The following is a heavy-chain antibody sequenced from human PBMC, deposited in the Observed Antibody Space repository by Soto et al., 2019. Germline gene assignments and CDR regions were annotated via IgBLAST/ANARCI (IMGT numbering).Heavy chain of an antibody. CDR1: GFTFSSFA. CDR2: VGGSGAIT. J-gene: IGHJ4*02. D-gene: IGHD2-2*02. V-gene: IGHV3-23*01. CDR3: AKGRGDGNYYLQYQFDY. Sequence: EVQLLETGGGLVQPGGSLRLSCAASGFTFSSFAMNWVRQTSGKGLEWVSTVGGSGAITYYADSVKGRFTVSRDNPKKPRYLQMRGLRGEDTAVYYCAKGRGDGNYYLQYQFDYWGKGALVTVSS.